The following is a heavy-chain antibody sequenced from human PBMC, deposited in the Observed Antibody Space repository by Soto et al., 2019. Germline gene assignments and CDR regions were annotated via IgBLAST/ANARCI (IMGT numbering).Heavy chain of an antibody. D-gene: IGHD1-26*01. Sequence: QVQLVQSGAEVKKPGSSVKVSCKASGGTFSSYAISWVRQAPGQGLEWMGGIIPIFGPAHYAQKFQGRVTITADESPSTAYMELRSLRSEDTAVYYCARAGVGDTPTYNWFDPWGQGTLVTVSS. J-gene: IGHJ5*02. CDR3: ARAGVGDTPTYNWFDP. CDR2: IIPIFGPA. V-gene: IGHV1-69*12. CDR1: GGTFSSYA.